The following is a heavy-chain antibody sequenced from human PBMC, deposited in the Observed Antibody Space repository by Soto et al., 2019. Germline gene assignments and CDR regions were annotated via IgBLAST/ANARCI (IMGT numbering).Heavy chain of an antibody. D-gene: IGHD3-3*02. CDR3: AKVTVPFWEGVARYFFDY. CDR1: GFPFSNYA. J-gene: IGHJ4*02. V-gene: IGHV3-23*01. CDR2: ISGSVNNT. Sequence: EVQLLESGGGLVQPGGSLRLSCVGSGFPFSNYAMTWVRQAPGKGLDWVSFISGSVNNTYQADAVKGRFTISGDNPRNALYLQMSRMRADDSAVYFCAKVTVPFWEGVARYFFDYWGQGTLVTVS.